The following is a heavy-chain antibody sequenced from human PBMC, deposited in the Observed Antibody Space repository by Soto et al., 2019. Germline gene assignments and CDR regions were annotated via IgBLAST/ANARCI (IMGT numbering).Heavy chain of an antibody. V-gene: IGHV1-18*01. D-gene: IGHD3-10*01. CDR1: GYTFTSYG. Sequence: VSVKACCKASGYTFTSYGISWVRHATGQGLEWMGWISAYNGNTNYAQKLQGRVTMTTDTSTSTAYMELRSLRSDDTAVYYCARDRSRYRGFNAFDIWGQGTMVSVSS. CDR3: ARDRSRYRGFNAFDI. J-gene: IGHJ3*02. CDR2: ISAYNGNT.